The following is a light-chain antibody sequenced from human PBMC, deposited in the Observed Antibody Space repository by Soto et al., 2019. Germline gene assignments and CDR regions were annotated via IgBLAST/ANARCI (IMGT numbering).Light chain of an antibody. J-gene: IGKJ1*01. CDR2: VAS. V-gene: IGKV1-12*02. CDR3: QQANSFPWT. Sequence: DIQMTQSPSSVSASVGDRVTITCRASQGISSWLAWYQQKPGKAPKLLIYVASSLQSGVPSRFXXXXXXXXXXXXXXXXQPEDFATYYCQQANSFPWTFGHGTKVEIK. CDR1: QGISSW.